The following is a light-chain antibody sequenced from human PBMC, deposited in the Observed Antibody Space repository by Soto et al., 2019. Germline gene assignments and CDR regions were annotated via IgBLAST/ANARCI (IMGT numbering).Light chain of an antibody. Sequence: QSALTQPASVSGSPGQSITISCTGTSTDVGGDNYVSWYQHHPGKAPKLLVYEVNKRPSGVPDRFSGSKSGNTASLAVSGLQAEDEADYYCTSHAGTINFPYIFGTGTKV. CDR2: EVN. CDR1: STDVGGDNY. CDR3: TSHAGTINFPYI. J-gene: IGLJ1*01. V-gene: IGLV2-8*01.